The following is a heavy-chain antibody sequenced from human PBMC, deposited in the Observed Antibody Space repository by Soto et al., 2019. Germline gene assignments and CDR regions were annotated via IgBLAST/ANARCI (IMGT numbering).Heavy chain of an antibody. CDR3: AKLVYCDRTLCFEHYYFGMDV. Sequence: EMKLVESGGGLVRPGRSLRLSCEASGFSFGDYAMHWVRHAPGKGLEWVSTISWNGGSIGYADSVKGRFTISRDNAKHTVYLQMNSLRPEDTALYYCAKLVYCDRTLCFEHYYFGMDVWGQGIRVTVS. D-gene: IGHD2-21*01. J-gene: IGHJ6*02. CDR1: GFSFGDYA. CDR2: ISWNGGSI. V-gene: IGHV3-9*01.